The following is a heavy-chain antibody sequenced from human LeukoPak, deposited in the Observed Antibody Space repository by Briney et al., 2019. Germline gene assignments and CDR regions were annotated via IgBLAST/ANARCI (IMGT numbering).Heavy chain of an antibody. CDR3: AKGNYYDSSKDAFDI. V-gene: IGHV3-53*01. CDR2: IYSGGST. D-gene: IGHD3-22*01. J-gene: IGHJ3*02. CDR1: GFTFSDYY. Sequence: GGSLRLSCAASGFTFSDYYMSWIRQAPGKGLEWVSVIYSGGSTYYADSVKGRFTISRDNSKNTLYLQMNSLRAEDTAVYYCAKGNYYDSSKDAFDIWGQGTMVTVSS.